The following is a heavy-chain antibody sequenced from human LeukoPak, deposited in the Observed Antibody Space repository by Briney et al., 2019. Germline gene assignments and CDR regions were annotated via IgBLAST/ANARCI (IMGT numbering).Heavy chain of an antibody. V-gene: IGHV1-18*01. CDR3: ARMDIVVVPAAPPYYYYYMDV. Sequence: ASVKVSCKASGYTFTSHGISWVRQAPGQGLEWMGWISAYNGNTNYAQKLQGRVTMTTDTSTSTAYMDLRSLRSDDTAVYYCARMDIVVVPAAPPYYYYYMDVWGKGTTVTVSS. J-gene: IGHJ6*03. D-gene: IGHD2-2*03. CDR2: ISAYNGNT. CDR1: GYTFTSHG.